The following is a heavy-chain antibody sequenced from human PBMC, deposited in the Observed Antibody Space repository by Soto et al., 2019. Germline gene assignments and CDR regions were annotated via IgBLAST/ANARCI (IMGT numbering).Heavy chain of an antibody. Sequence: GGSLRLSCAASGFTFSTYAMGWVRQAPGKGLEWVSVFSGTGGSAYYADSVKGRFTISRDNSKDTLYLEMSTLRAEDTAVYYCARAPRTYDFPYYFDYWGQGTLVTVSS. J-gene: IGHJ4*02. CDR2: FSGTGGSA. CDR3: ARAPRTYDFPYYFDY. V-gene: IGHV3-23*01. D-gene: IGHD3-16*01. CDR1: GFTFSTYA.